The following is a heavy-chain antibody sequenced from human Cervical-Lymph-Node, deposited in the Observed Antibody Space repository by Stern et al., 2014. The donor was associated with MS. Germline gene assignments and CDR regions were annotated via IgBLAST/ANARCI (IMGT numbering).Heavy chain of an antibody. D-gene: IGHD5-24*01. CDR1: GGSFITHA. Sequence: VQLVESGAEVRKPGSSVTVSCKASGGSFITHAFSWVRQAPGHGLEWMGGIIPLIGSAHYAQKFQGRLTLIADKATTTAYRELNSLTTEDKAVYYCATDGEMTTIGLQYWGQGTLVAVSS. V-gene: IGHV1-69*06. J-gene: IGHJ4*02. CDR2: IIPLIGSA. CDR3: ATDGEMTTIGLQY.